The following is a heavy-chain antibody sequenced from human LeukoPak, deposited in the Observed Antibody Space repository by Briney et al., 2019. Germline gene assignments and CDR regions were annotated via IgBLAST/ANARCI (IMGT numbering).Heavy chain of an antibody. CDR3: ARAHYYDSSGRNWFDP. J-gene: IGHJ5*02. D-gene: IGHD3-22*01. V-gene: IGHV4-59*01. CDR2: IYYSGST. Sequence: PSETLSLTCTVSGGSISSYYWSWIRQPPGKGLEWIGYIYYSGSTNYNPSLKSRVTISVDTSKNQFSLKLSSVTAADTAVYYCARAHYYDSSGRNWFDPWGQGTLVTVSS. CDR1: GGSISSYY.